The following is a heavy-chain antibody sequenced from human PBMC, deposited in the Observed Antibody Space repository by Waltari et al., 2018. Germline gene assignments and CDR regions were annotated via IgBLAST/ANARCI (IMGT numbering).Heavy chain of an antibody. D-gene: IGHD6-19*01. V-gene: IGHV1-3*01. CDR3: ARSFYSSGWNYYYYGMDV. CDR1: GYTFTSYA. CDR2: INAGNGNT. J-gene: IGHJ6*02. Sequence: QVQLVQSGAEVKKPGASVKVSCKASGYTFTSYAMHWVRQAPGQRLEWMGWINAGNGNTKYSQKFQGRVTITRDTSASTAYMELSSLRSEDTAVYYCARSFYSSGWNYYYYGMDVWGQGTTVTVSS.